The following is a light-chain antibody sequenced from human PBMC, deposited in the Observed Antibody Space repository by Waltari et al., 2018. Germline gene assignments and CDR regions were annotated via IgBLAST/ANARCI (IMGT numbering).Light chain of an antibody. CDR3: SSYTSSTTPYV. CDR2: EVS. V-gene: IGLV2-14*01. Sequence: QSALTQPASVSGSPGQSITISCTGTSSDLGGYHYVSWYQQHPGKAPKLMIYEVSHRPSGVSNRFSGSKSGNTASLTISGLQAEDEADYYCSSYTSSTTPYVFGTGTKVTVL. J-gene: IGLJ1*01. CDR1: SSDLGGYHY.